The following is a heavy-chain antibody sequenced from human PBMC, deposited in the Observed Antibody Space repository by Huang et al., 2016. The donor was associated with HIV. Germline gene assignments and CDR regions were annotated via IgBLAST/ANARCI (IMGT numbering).Heavy chain of an antibody. V-gene: IGHV4-39*01. Sequence: QLQLQGSGPGLVKPSETLSLTCTVSGGSITSSSYYWGWIRQPPGKGLEWCGSIYYSGSTDYNPSLKSRVTVSVDTSKNQFSLKLSSVTAADTAVYYCARHFSYYDSSGYTPWDAFDIWGQGTMVTVSS. D-gene: IGHD3-22*01. J-gene: IGHJ3*02. CDR3: ARHFSYYDSSGYTPWDAFDI. CDR2: IYYSGST. CDR1: GGSITSSSYY.